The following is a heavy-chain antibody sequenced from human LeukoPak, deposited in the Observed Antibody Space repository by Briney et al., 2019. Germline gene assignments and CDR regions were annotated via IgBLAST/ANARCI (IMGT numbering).Heavy chain of an antibody. CDR2: IIPIFGTA. CDR1: GGTFSSDA. D-gene: IGHD6-13*01. J-gene: IGHJ6*04. Sequence: SGKGSCKASGGTFSSDAIRWGGQAPGQGVGWVGGIIPIFGTANYAQKFQGRVTITADKSTSTAYMELSSLRSEDTAVYYCAGDYSSSSSPRYYYGMDVWGKGTTVTVSS. V-gene: IGHV1-69*06. CDR3: AGDYSSSSSPRYYYGMDV.